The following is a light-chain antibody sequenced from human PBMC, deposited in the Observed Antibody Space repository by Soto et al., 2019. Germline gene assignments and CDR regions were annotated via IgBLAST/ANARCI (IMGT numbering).Light chain of an antibody. CDR1: SSDVGGYNY. V-gene: IGLV2-14*01. CDR3: SSHTSYSTRV. J-gene: IGLJ1*01. Sequence: ALTQPASVSGSPGQSIAISCTGTSSDVGGYNYVSWYQQHPGKAPKLMIHEVSNRPSGVSDRFSGSKSGNTASLTISGLQADDEADYYCSSHTSYSTRVFGTGTKVTVL. CDR2: EVS.